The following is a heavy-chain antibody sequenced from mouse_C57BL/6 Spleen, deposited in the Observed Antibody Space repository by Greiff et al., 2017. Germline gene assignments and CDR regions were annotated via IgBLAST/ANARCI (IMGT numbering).Heavy chain of an antibody. J-gene: IGHJ3*01. CDR3: EREFSY. Sequence: VKLQESGPELVKPGASVKLSCKASGYTFTSYDINWVKQRPGQGLEWIGWIYPRDGSTKYNEKFKGKATLTVDTSSSTAYMELHSLPSEDSAVYFCEREFSYGGQGTLVTVSA. CDR1: GYTFTSYD. CDR2: IYPRDGST. V-gene: IGHV1-85*01.